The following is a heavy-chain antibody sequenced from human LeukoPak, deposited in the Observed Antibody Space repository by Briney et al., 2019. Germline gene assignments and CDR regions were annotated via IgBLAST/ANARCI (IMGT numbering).Heavy chain of an antibody. V-gene: IGHV4-34*01. J-gene: IGHJ4*02. Sequence: SETLSLTCAVYGGSFSGYYWSWIRQPPGKGLEWIGEINHSGNTNYNPSLKSRVTISVDTSKNQFSLKLSSVTAADTAVYYCASFESLVGYWGQGTLVTVSS. CDR2: INHSGNT. CDR3: ASFESLVGY. CDR1: GGSFSGYY.